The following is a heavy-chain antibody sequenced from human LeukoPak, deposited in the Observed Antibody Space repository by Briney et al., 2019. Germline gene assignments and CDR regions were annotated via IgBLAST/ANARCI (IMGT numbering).Heavy chain of an antibody. CDR2: IYTSGST. J-gene: IGHJ5*02. CDR3: ARMVVGSSWYDNRWFDP. Sequence: NSSETLSLTCTVSGGSISSGSYYWSWIRQPAGEGLEWIGRIYTSGSTNYNPSLKSRVTISVDTSKNQFSLKLSSVTAADTAVYYCARMVVGSSWYDNRWFDPWGQGTLVTVSS. V-gene: IGHV4-61*02. CDR1: GGSISSGSYY. D-gene: IGHD6-13*01.